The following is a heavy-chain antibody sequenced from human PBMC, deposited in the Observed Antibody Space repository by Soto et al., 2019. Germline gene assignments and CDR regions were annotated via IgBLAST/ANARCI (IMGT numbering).Heavy chain of an antibody. J-gene: IGHJ4*02. V-gene: IGHV1-69*01. CDR2: IIPIFGTT. CDR1: GGTFSTYA. CDR3: ARGVGAYYVDY. D-gene: IGHD1-26*01. Sequence: QVQLVQSGAEVKKPGSSVKVSCKASGGTFSTYAITWVRQAPGQGLEWLGGIIPIFGTTDYARKFQGRVTITAAESTSTVFIELSSLTADDTAVYYCARGVGAYYVDYWGQGTLVNVSS.